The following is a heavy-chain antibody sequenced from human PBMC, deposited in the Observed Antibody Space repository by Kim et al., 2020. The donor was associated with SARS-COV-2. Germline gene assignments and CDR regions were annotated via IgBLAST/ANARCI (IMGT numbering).Heavy chain of an antibody. J-gene: IGHJ6*02. D-gene: IGHD3-10*01. V-gene: IGHV3-7*01. CDR2: IKHDGSEK. Sequence: GGSLRLSCAASGFTFSNYWMSWVRQAPGKGPEWVANIKHDGSEKHFVDSVKGRFTISRDNAKNSLYLQMSSLRVEDTALYYCARDKTVRGRYGMDVWGQG. CDR1: GFTFSNYW. CDR3: ARDKTVRGRYGMDV.